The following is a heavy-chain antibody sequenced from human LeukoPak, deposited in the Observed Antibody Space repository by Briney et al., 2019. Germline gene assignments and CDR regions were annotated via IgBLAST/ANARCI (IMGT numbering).Heavy chain of an antibody. D-gene: IGHD2-15*01. CDR2: IYTSGST. V-gene: IGHV4-61*02. CDR1: GGSISSGSYY. CDR3: ARLRYCSGGSCYSRIFDY. J-gene: IGHJ4*02. Sequence: PSQTLSLTCTVSGGSISSGSYYWSWIRQPAGKGLEWIGRIYTSGSTNYNPSLKSRVTISVDTSKNQFSLKLSSVTAADTAVYYCARLRYCSGGSCYSRIFDYWGQGTLVTVSS.